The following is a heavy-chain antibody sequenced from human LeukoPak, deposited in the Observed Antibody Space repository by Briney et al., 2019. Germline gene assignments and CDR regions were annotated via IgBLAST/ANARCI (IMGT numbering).Heavy chain of an antibody. Sequence: PGGSLRLSCAASGFTFSSYAMSWVRQAPGKGLEWVSAISGSGGSTYYADSVKGRFTISRDNSKNTLYLQMNSLRAEDTAVYCCAKDRNIVVVPADGYIGYDYGYWGQGTLVTVSS. D-gene: IGHD2-2*01. CDR1: GFTFSSYA. J-gene: IGHJ4*02. CDR2: ISGSGGST. V-gene: IGHV3-23*01. CDR3: AKDRNIVVVPADGYIGYDYGY.